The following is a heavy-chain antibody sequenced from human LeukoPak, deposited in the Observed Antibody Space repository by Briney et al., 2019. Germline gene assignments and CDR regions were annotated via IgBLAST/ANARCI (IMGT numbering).Heavy chain of an antibody. D-gene: IGHD3-22*01. V-gene: IGHV3-23*01. CDR2: ISSGRSFT. J-gene: IGHJ4*02. CDR1: GFTFSSYA. CDR3: AKASAMIVVVSKHFDY. Sequence: AGGSLRLSCAASGFTFSSYAMSWVRQAPGKGLGWVSSISSGRSFTYYADSVKGRFTISRDNSKNTLYLQMNSLRAEDTAVYYCAKASAMIVVVSKHFDYWGQGTLVTVSS.